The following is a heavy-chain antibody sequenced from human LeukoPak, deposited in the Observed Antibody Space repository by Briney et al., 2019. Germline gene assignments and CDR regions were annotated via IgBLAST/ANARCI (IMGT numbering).Heavy chain of an antibody. V-gene: IGHV4-4*02. Sequence: SGTLSLTCAVSGGSISSSNWWSWVRQPPGKGLEWIGEIYHSGSTNYNPSLKSRVTISVDKSKNQFSLKLSSVTAADTAVYYCAREGHDFWSGSRGWFDPWGPGTLVTVSS. D-gene: IGHD3-3*01. CDR3: AREGHDFWSGSRGWFDP. CDR2: IYHSGST. CDR1: GGSISSSNW. J-gene: IGHJ5*02.